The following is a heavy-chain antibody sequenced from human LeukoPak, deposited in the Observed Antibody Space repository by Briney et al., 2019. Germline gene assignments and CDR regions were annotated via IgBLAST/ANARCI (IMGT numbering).Heavy chain of an antibody. V-gene: IGHV4-59*01. CDR1: GGSIGSYY. CDR2: IYYSGST. Sequence: PSETLSLTCTVSGGSIGSYYWSWIRQPPGKGLEWIGYIYYSGSTNYNPSLKSRVTISVDTSKNQFSLKLSSVTAADTAVYYCARLGGSWYANYYYYMDVWGKGTTVTVSS. CDR3: ARLGGSWYANYYYYMDV. J-gene: IGHJ6*03. D-gene: IGHD6-13*01.